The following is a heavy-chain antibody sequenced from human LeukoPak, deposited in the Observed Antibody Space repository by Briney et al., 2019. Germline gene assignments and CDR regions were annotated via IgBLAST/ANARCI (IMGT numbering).Heavy chain of an antibody. CDR3: AKDNPMDV. CDR2: ISYDGSNK. V-gene: IGHV3-30*18. Sequence: GGSLRLSCAASGFTFSNYGMHWVRQAPGKGLEWVALISYDGSNKYYADSVKGRFTISRDNSKNTLYLQMNSLRAEDTAVYYCAKDNPMDVWGKGTTVTISS. CDR1: GFTFSNYG. D-gene: IGHD1-14*01. J-gene: IGHJ6*04.